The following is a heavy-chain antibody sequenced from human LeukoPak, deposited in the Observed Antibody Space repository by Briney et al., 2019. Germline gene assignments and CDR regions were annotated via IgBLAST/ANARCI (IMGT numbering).Heavy chain of an antibody. V-gene: IGHV4-39*07. CDR2: IYYSGYT. Sequence: SETLSLTCTASGGSITTTNYYWGWIRQPPGKGLEWIGTIYYSGYTYYNPSLESRVTISVDTSKNQFSLKLSSVTAADTAVYYCAREPQYYYDSSGYQDYWGQGTLVTVSS. J-gene: IGHJ4*02. D-gene: IGHD3-22*01. CDR3: AREPQYYYDSSGYQDY. CDR1: GGSITTTNYY.